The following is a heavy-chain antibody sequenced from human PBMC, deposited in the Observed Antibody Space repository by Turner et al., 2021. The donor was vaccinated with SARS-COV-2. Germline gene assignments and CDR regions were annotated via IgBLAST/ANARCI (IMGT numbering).Heavy chain of an antibody. D-gene: IGHD6-13*01. Sequence: QVQLVQSGAEVKKPGSSVKVSCKASGGTFSDYAISWVRQAPGQGLEWMGGIIPIFGTANYAQKFQGRVTITADESTSTAYMELSSLRSEDTAVYYCASSSWGDGPDYHYGMDVWGQGTTVTVSS. CDR2: IIPIFGTA. V-gene: IGHV1-69*01. J-gene: IGHJ6*02. CDR3: ASSSWGDGPDYHYGMDV. CDR1: GGTFSDYA.